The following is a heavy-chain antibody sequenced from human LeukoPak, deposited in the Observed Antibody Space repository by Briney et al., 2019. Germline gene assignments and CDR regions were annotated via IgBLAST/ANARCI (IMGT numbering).Heavy chain of an antibody. Sequence: PSETLSLTCTVSGGSISSYYWSWIWQPPGKGLEWIGYIYYSGSTNYNPSLKSRVTISVDTSKNQFSLKLSSVTAADTAVYYCARRIAVAGTRYFDYWGQGTLVTVSS. CDR1: GGSISSYY. J-gene: IGHJ4*02. CDR2: IYYSGST. D-gene: IGHD6-19*01. CDR3: ARRIAVAGTRYFDY. V-gene: IGHV4-59*08.